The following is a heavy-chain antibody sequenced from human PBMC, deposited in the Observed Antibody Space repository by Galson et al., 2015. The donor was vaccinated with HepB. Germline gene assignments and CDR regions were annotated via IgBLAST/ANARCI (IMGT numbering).Heavy chain of an antibody. CDR1: GGTFSSYT. V-gene: IGHV1-69*02. D-gene: IGHD3-10*01. Sequence: SVKVSCKASGGTFSSYTISWVRQAPGQGLEWMGRIIPILGIANYAQKFQGRVTITADKSTSTAYMELSSLRSDDTALYYCARAGGSGSFAVFDYWGQGTPVTVSS. CDR3: ARAGGSGSFAVFDY. CDR2: IIPILGIA. J-gene: IGHJ4*02.